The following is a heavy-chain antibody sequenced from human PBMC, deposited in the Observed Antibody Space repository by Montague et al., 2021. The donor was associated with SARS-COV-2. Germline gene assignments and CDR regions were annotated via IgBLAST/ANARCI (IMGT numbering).Heavy chain of an antibody. CDR2: IYYSGST. J-gene: IGHJ6*02. CDR1: GDSISSYY. CDR3: AGGGGRAIVLGVCGRCYGLDV. V-gene: IGHV4-59*01. D-gene: IGHD2-8*02. Sequence: SETLSLTCTVSGDSISSYYWSWIRQPPGKGLEWIGYIYYSGSTNYNPSLKSRVTISVDTSKNQFSLKLSSVTAAATAVDYCAGGGGRAIVLGVCGRCYGLDVWGQGTTVTVSS.